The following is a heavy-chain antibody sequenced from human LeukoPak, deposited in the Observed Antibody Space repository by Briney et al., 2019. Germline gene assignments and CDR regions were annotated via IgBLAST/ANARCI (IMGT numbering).Heavy chain of an antibody. CDR3: ARTYYYDSSGYSPFDY. J-gene: IGHJ4*02. CDR1: GFSLSNARMG. CDR2: IFSNDEK. D-gene: IGHD3-22*01. Sequence: KVSGPTLVNPTETLTLTCTVSGFSLSNARMGVSWIRQPPGKALEWLAHIFSNDEKSYSTSLKTRLTISKDTSKNQVVLTMTNMDPVATATYYCARTYYYDSSGYSPFDYWGQGTLVTVSS. V-gene: IGHV2-26*02.